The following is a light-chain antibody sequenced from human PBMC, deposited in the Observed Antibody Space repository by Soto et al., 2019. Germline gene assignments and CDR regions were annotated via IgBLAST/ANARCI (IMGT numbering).Light chain of an antibody. CDR1: RSVYNY. V-gene: IGKV3-11*01. Sequence: IVLTQSPATLSLSAGERATLSCRASRSVYNYLAWYQLTPGQGPSLLIYDASNRAAGIPARFGATGSATDFTLTISSLEPEDFAFYYCKQRNNWPWTFGQGTKVDIK. J-gene: IGKJ1*01. CDR2: DAS. CDR3: KQRNNWPWT.